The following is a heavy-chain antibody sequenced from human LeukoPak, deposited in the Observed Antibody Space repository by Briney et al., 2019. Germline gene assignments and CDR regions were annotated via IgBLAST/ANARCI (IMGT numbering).Heavy chain of an antibody. D-gene: IGHD6-13*01. Sequence: GGSLRLSCAASGFTFSDYGMVWVRQAPGKGLEWVALIRYDGTIKYYTDSVKDRFTVSRDNSRNTLYLQMNSLRDEDTAVYYCAKDQGSSWSFDYWGQGTLVTVSS. J-gene: IGHJ4*02. CDR1: GFTFSDYG. V-gene: IGHV3-30*02. CDR2: IRYDGTIK. CDR3: AKDQGSSWSFDY.